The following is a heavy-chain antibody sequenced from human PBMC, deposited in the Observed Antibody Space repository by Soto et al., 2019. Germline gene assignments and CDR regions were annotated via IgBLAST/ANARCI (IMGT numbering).Heavy chain of an antibody. V-gene: IGHV3-23*01. Sequence: EVQLLDSGGGLVQPGGSLRLSCTASGFIFSDYAMTWVRQTPGKGLEWVSAISAIGGSVYYADSVKGRFTISRENSKNTVYLQMGSLRAEDTAIYYCAKLLTKGNYVPSDPWGHGTLVTVSS. J-gene: IGHJ5*02. CDR2: ISAIGGSV. CDR1: GFIFSDYA. CDR3: AKLLTKGNYVPSDP. D-gene: IGHD3-16*01.